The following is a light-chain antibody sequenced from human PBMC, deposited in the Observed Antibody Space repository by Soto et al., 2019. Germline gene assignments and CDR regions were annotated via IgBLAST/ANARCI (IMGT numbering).Light chain of an antibody. CDR2: EDN. CDR1: SGSIASNY. V-gene: IGLV6-57*04. CDR3: QSYHSRNVV. J-gene: IGLJ2*01. Sequence: NFMLTQPHSVSESPGKTVTISCTRSSGSIASNYVQWYQQRPGSAPTPVIYEDNERPSGVPDRFSGSIDSSSNSDSLTISGLKTDDEADYYCQSYHSRNVVFGGGTKVTVL.